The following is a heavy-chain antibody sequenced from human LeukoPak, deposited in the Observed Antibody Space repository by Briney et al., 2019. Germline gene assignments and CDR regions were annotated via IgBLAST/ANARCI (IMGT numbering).Heavy chain of an antibody. D-gene: IGHD4-23*01. Sequence: SETLSLTCTVSGDSISSYYWSWIRQPPGKGLEWIGYIHYSGITNYNPSLKSRVTISVDTSKNQFSLKLSSVTAADTAVYYCARDYGGWDYWGQGTLVTVSS. J-gene: IGHJ4*02. CDR1: GDSISSYY. CDR3: ARDYGGWDY. CDR2: IHYSGIT. V-gene: IGHV4-59*12.